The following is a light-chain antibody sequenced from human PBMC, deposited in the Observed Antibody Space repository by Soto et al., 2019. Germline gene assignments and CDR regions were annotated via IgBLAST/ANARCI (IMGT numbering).Light chain of an antibody. Sequence: IPLTQSPWSRSASVGERVTIACRASQSISSYLNWYQQKPGKAPKLLIYAASSLQSGVPSRFSGSGSGTDFTLTISSLQPEDFATYYCQQSYSTPRTFGQGTKVDIK. J-gene: IGKJ1*01. CDR3: QQSYSTPRT. CDR2: AAS. V-gene: IGKV1-39*01. CDR1: QSISSY.